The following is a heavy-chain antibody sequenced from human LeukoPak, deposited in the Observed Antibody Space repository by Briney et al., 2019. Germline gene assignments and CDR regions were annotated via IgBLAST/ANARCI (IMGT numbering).Heavy chain of an antibody. CDR3: TKVGRCSSTSCRSIGDDY. CDR1: GFTFSSYS. D-gene: IGHD2-2*01. V-gene: IGHV3-21*01. Sequence: GGSLRLSCAASGFTFSSYSMNWVRQAPGKGLEWISSISSSSSYIYYADSVKGRFTISRDNAKNSLYLQMNSLRAEDTAVYYCTKVGRCSSTSCRSIGDDYWGQGTLVTVSS. J-gene: IGHJ4*02. CDR2: ISSSSSYI.